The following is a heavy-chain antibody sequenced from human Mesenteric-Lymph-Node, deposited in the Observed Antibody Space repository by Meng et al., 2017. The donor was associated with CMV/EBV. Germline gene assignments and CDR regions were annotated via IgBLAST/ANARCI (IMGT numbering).Heavy chain of an antibody. D-gene: IGHD1-7*01. CDR1: GFTFSSYA. J-gene: IGHJ6*02. CDR3: AKVSGPRTIYYYYGMDV. V-gene: IGHV3-23*01. Sequence: GGSLRLSCAASGFTFSSYAMSWVRQAPGKGLEWVSGISGGRGITQYAYADSVKGQFTISRDNSKNTLYLQMNSLRAEDTAMYFCAKVSGPRTIYYYYGMDVWGQGTTVTVSS. CDR2: ISGGRGIT.